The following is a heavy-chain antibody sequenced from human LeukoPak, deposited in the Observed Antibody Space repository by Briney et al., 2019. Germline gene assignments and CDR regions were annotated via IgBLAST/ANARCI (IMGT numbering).Heavy chain of an antibody. V-gene: IGHV3-74*01. CDR2: INEDGSIT. CDR1: GFSFSRYW. D-gene: IGHD1-26*01. CDR3: ARDLSGAWDF. Sequence: GGSLRLSCADSGFSFSRYWMHWVRQVPGKGLVWVSRINEDGSITNYADSVKGRFTISRGNAKRTLYLQMHSLRAEDTAMYYCARDLSGAWDFWGQGTLVTVSS. J-gene: IGHJ4*02.